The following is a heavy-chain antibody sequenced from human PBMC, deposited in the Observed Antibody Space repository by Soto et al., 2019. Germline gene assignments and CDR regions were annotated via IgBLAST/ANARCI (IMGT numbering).Heavy chain of an antibody. Sequence: PSETLSVTCTVSCGSISSYYWSCIRQPPGKGLEWIGYIYYSGSTNYNPSLKSRVTISVDTSKNQFSLKLHSVTAADTAMYYCARSVAVSGRGYYGFDSWGQGTLVTVSS. J-gene: IGHJ4*02. D-gene: IGHD4-17*01. CDR2: IYYSGST. CDR3: ARSVAVSGRGYYGFDS. V-gene: IGHV4-59*01. CDR1: CGSISSYY.